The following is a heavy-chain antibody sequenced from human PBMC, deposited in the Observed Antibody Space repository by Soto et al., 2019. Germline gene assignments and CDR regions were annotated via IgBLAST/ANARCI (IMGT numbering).Heavy chain of an antibody. CDR1: GFTFSSYA. CDR3: AKGRSYYYYYGVDV. J-gene: IGHJ6*02. CDR2: ISGSGGST. V-gene: IGHV3-23*01. Sequence: GGSLRLSCAASGFTFSSYAMTWVRQAPGKGLEWVSTISGSGGSTYYADSVKGRFTISRDNSKSTLYLQMNSLRAEDTALYYCAKGRSYYYYYGVDVWGQGTTVTVSS.